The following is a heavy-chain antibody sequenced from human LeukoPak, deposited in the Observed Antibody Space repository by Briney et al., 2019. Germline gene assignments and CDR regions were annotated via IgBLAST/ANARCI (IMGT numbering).Heavy chain of an antibody. V-gene: IGHV4-38-2*02. J-gene: IGHJ6*03. CDR1: GYSISSGYY. CDR3: ARGGTWSGYYYYYYYYMDV. D-gene: IGHD3-3*01. Sequence: PSETLSLTCTVSGYSISSGYYWGWIRQPPGKGLEWIGSIYHSGSTYYNPSLKSRVTILVDTSKNQFSLKLSSVTAADTAVYYCARGGTWSGYYYYYYYYMDVWGKGTTVTVSS. CDR2: IYHSGST.